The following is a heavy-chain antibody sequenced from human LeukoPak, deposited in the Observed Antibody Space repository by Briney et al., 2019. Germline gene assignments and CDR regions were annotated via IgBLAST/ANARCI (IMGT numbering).Heavy chain of an antibody. J-gene: IGHJ6*03. V-gene: IGHV1-18*01. CDR3: ARDSVNYYGPGSQGKDYYYYMDV. CDR2: ISAYNGNT. Sequence: ASVKVSCKASGYTFTSYGISWVRQAPGQGLEWMGWISAYNGNTNYAQKLQGRVTMTTDTSTSTAYMELRSLRSDDTAVYYCARDSVNYYGPGSQGKDYYYYMDVWGKGTTVTVSS. D-gene: IGHD3-10*01. CDR1: GYTFTSYG.